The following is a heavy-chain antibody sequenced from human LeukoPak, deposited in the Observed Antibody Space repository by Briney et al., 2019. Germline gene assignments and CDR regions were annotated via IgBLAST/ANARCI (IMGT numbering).Heavy chain of an antibody. CDR2: ISGSGGST. CDR3: AKDRGAGSSGCYYFDY. D-gene: IGHD3-22*01. J-gene: IGHJ4*02. Sequence: PGGSLRLSCAASGFTFSSYGMSWVRQAPGKGLEWVSAISGSGGSTYYADSVKGRFTISRDNSKNTLYLQMNSLRAEDTAVYYCAKDRGAGSSGCYYFDYWGQGTLVTVSS. CDR1: GFTFSSYG. V-gene: IGHV3-23*01.